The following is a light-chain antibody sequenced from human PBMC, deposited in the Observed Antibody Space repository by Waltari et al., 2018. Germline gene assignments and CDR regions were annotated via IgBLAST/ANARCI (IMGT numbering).Light chain of an antibody. J-gene: IGLJ3*02. Sequence: QSALTQPASVSGSPGQSITISCPGTSSAVGTYNSVSWYQDHPGQGPKVIIYDVSDRPSGVSARFSGSKSGNTASLTISGLQAEDEADYYCSSQSSDDVVLFGGGTKVTVL. CDR3: SSQSSDDVVL. CDR2: DVS. CDR1: SSAVGTYNS. V-gene: IGLV2-14*03.